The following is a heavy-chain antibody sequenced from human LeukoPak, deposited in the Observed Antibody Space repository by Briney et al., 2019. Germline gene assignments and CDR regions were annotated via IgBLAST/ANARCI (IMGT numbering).Heavy chain of an antibody. V-gene: IGHV4-34*01. D-gene: IGHD6-25*01. CDR1: GGSFSGYY. Sequence: SETLSLTCAVYGGSFSGYYWSWIRQPPGKGLEWIGEINRSGSTNYNPSLASRVSTSANTSTNQFSLKLSSVPAADTPVYYCARGSGPIRGPAGYSSGRGMIDPGGQGTLVTVSS. CDR2: INRSGST. J-gene: IGHJ5*02. CDR3: ARGSGPIRGPAGYSSGRGMIDP.